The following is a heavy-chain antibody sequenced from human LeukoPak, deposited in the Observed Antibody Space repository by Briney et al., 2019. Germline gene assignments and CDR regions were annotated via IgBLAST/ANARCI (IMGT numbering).Heavy chain of an antibody. CDR2: IYWNDDE. Sequence: SGPTLVNPTQTLTLTCTFSGFSLSTSGVGVGWIRQPPGKALEWLAIIYWNDDERYSPSLKSRLTITKDTSKNQVVLTMTNMDPVDTATYYCTHLIDNYGGPNPHMADYWGQGTLVTVSS. J-gene: IGHJ4*02. CDR1: GFSLSTSGVG. V-gene: IGHV2-5*01. D-gene: IGHD5-18*01. CDR3: THLIDNYGGPNPHMADY.